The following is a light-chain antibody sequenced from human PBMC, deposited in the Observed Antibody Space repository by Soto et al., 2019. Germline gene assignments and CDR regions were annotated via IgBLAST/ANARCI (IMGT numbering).Light chain of an antibody. CDR2: SND. Sequence: QSVLTQPPSASGTPGQRVTISSSGSSSNIGSNTVNWYQHLPGTAPKLLIRSNDQRPSGVPDRFSGSKSGTSASLAISGLRSEDEADYYCSSYGGSNNPDVVFGGGTKLTVL. CDR3: SSYGGSNNPDVV. V-gene: IGLV1-44*01. CDR1: SSNIGSNT. J-gene: IGLJ2*01.